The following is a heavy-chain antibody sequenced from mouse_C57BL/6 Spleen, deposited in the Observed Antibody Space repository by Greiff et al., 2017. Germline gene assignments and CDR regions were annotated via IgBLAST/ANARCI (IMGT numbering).Heavy chain of an antibody. CDR1: GYTFTSYW. CDR3: ARVYYDYPNWYFDV. D-gene: IGHD2-4*01. CDR2: IDPSDSET. J-gene: IGHJ1*03. V-gene: IGHV1-52*01. Sequence: VQLQQPGAELVRPGSSVKLSCKASGYTFTSYWMHWVKQRPIQGLEWIGNIDPSDSETHYNQKFKDKATLTVDKSSSTAYMQLSSLTSEDSAVYYCARVYYDYPNWYFDVWGKGTTVTVSS.